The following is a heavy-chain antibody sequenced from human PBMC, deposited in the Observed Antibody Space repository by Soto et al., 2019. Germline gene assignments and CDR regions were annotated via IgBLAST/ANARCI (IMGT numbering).Heavy chain of an antibody. CDR3: ARSSITMIVVAYYGMDV. CDR1: GYTFTSYG. Sequence: ASVKVSCKASGYTFTSYGISWVRQAPGQGLEWMGWISAYNGNTNYAQKLQGRVTMTTDTSTSTAYMELRSLRSDDTAVYYCARSSITMIVVAYYGMDVWGQGTTVTVSS. D-gene: IGHD3-22*01. V-gene: IGHV1-18*01. CDR2: ISAYNGNT. J-gene: IGHJ6*02.